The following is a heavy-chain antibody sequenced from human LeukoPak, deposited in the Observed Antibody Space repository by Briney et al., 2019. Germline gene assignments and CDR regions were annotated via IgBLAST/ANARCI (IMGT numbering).Heavy chain of an antibody. V-gene: IGHV5-51*01. CDR1: GYFVTHHW. CDR2: IHTGNSDS. D-gene: IGHD2-21*01. J-gene: IGHJ6*03. CDR3: ARQGVVIANYYMDV. Sequence: GESLKISCKGSGYFVTHHWIGWVRQMPGKGLEWMAIIHTGNSDSKYSPSFQGQVTISVDKSISTAYLQWSSLKASDTAMYYCARQGVVIANYYMDVWGKGTTVTVSS.